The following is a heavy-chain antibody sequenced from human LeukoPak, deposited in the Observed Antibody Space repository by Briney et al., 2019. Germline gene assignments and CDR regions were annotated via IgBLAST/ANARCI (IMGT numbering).Heavy chain of an antibody. CDR3: ARSAYSSSNFGY. CDR2: IIPILGIA. CDR1: GYTFTSYA. V-gene: IGHV1-69*04. D-gene: IGHD6-6*01. Sequence: GASVKVSCKASGYTFTSYAISWVRQAPGQGLEWMGRIIPILGIANYAQKFQGRVTITADKSTSTAYMELSSLRSEDTAVYYCARSAYSSSNFGYWGQGTLVTVSS. J-gene: IGHJ4*02.